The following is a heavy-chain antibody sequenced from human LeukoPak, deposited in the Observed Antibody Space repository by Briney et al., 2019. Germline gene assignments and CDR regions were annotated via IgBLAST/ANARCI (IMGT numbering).Heavy chain of an antibody. D-gene: IGHD3-10*01. CDR3: ARANSGSYYNWAFDI. V-gene: IGHV1-18*04. CDR2: ISAYNGNT. CDR1: GYTFTSYG. Sequence: ASVKASCKASGYTFTSYGIGWVRQAPGQGLEWMGWISAYNGNTNYAQKLQGRVTMTTDTSTSTAYMELRSLRSDDTAVYYCARANSGSYYNWAFDIWGQGTMVTVSS. J-gene: IGHJ3*02.